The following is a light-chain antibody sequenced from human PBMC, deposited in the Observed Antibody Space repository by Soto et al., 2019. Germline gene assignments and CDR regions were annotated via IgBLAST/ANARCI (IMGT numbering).Light chain of an antibody. J-gene: IGKJ5*01. Sequence: PGKRSTLAFRASPSVTNFLAWYQQKPGQAPRLLIYGAFNRATGIPARFSGSGSGTDFTLTISSLEPEDSAVYYCQQRNVWPPVTFGQGTRLEIK. CDR3: QQRNVWPPVT. CDR2: GAF. CDR1: PSVTNF. V-gene: IGKV3-11*01.